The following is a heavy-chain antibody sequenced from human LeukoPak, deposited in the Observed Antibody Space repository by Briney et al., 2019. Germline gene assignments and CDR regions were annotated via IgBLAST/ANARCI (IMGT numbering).Heavy chain of an antibody. CDR3: ASSITIFGVVKPYYFDY. J-gene: IGHJ4*02. CDR1: GFTFSRYS. CDR2: ITSSSSYI. D-gene: IGHD3-3*01. V-gene: IGHV3-21*01. Sequence: GGSLRLSCAASGFTFSRYSMNWVRQAPGKRLEWVSSITSSSSYIYYADSVKGRFTISRDNAKNSLYLQMNNLRAEDTAVYYCASSITIFGVVKPYYFDYWGQGTLVTVSS.